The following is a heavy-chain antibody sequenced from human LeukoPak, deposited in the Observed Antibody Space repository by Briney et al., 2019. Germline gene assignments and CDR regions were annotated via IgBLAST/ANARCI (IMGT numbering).Heavy chain of an antibody. D-gene: IGHD2-15*01. CDR3: ARTLTAFVVVAVAADY. V-gene: IGHV3-21*01. J-gene: IGHJ4*02. Sequence: GGSLRLSCAASGFTFSSYSMNWVRQAPGKGLEWVSSISSSSSYIYYADSVKGRFTISRDNAKNSLYLQMNSLRAEDTAVYYCARTLTAFVVVAVAADYWGQGTLVTVSS. CDR1: GFTFSSYS. CDR2: ISSSSSYI.